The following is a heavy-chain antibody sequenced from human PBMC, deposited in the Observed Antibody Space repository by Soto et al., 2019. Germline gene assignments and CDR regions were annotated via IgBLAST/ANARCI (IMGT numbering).Heavy chain of an antibody. CDR3: AKGGVAGIPYYYYGMDV. CDR2: ISWNSGSI. CDR1: GFTFDDYA. V-gene: IGHV3-9*01. Sequence: EVQLVESGGGLVQPGRSLRLSCAASGFTFDDYAMHWVRQAPGKGLEWVSGISWNSGSIGYADSVKGRFTISRDNAKNSQYLQMNSLRAEDTALYYCAKGGVAGIPYYYYGMDVWGQGTTVTVSS. J-gene: IGHJ6*02. D-gene: IGHD6-19*01.